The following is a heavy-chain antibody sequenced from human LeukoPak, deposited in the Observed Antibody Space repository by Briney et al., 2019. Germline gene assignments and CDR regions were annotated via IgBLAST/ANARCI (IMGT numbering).Heavy chain of an antibody. CDR2: ISSSGSTI. CDR3: ARDQDTAILPSLDY. Sequence: PGGSLRLSCAASGFTFSDYYMSWIRQAPGKGLEWVSYISSSGSTIYYADSVKGRFTISRDNAKNSLYLQMNSLRAEDTAVYYCARDQDTAILPSLDYWGQGTLVTVSS. CDR1: GFTFSDYY. D-gene: IGHD5-18*01. J-gene: IGHJ4*02. V-gene: IGHV3-11*04.